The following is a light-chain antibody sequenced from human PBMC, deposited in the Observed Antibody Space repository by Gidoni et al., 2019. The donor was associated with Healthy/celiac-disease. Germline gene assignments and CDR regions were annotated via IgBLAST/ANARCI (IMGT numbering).Light chain of an antibody. J-gene: IGLJ2*01. CDR1: ALPKQY. Sequence: SYELTLPPSVSVSPGQTARITCSGDALPKQYAYWYQQKPGQAPVLVIYKDSERPSGIPERFSGSSSGTTVTLTISGVQAEDEADYYCQSADSSGTYPVFGGGTKLTVL. CDR3: QSADSSGTYPV. V-gene: IGLV3-25*02. CDR2: KDS.